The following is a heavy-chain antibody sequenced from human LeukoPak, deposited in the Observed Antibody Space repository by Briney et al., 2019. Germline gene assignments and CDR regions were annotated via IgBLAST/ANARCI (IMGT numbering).Heavy chain of an antibody. J-gene: IGHJ6*03. CDR1: GFHFSSYW. CDR2: IKTDGREK. Sequence: KTGGSLRLSCVASGFHFSSYWMTWVRQAPGKGLEWVANIKTDGREKCYVDSVKGRFTISRDNAKNSLYLQMSSLRAEDTAVYFCAKALSPATEADKTNSYHFYMDVWGKGTAVTVSS. CDR3: AKALSPATEADKTNSYHFYMDV. V-gene: IGHV3-7*03. D-gene: IGHD5-12*01.